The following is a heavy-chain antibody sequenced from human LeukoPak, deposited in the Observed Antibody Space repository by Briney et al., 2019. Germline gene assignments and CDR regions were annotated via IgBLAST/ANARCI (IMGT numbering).Heavy chain of an antibody. J-gene: IGHJ4*02. Sequence: ASVKVSCKASGYSFTNYAINWVRQAPGQGLEWMGWINTNTGNPTYAQGFTGRFVFSLDTSVSTAYLQISSLKAEDTAVYYCARDLRMITFGGVIVTRGGYWGQGTLVTVSS. V-gene: IGHV7-4-1*02. CDR2: INTNTGNP. CDR1: GYSFTNYA. CDR3: ARDLRMITFGGVIVTRGGY. D-gene: IGHD3-16*02.